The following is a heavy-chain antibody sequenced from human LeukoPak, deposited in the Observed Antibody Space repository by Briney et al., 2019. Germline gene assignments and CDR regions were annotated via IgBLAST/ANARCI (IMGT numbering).Heavy chain of an antibody. J-gene: IGHJ4*02. CDR1: GGSISSYH. Sequence: SETLSLTCTVSGGSISSYHWSWIRQPPGKGLEWIGYIYYSGSTNYNPSLKSRVTISVDTSKNQFSLKLSSVTAADTAVYYCARVPRGAAPSGYFDYWGQGTLVTVSS. CDR2: IYYSGST. CDR3: ARVPRGAAPSGYFDY. V-gene: IGHV4-59*01. D-gene: IGHD3-3*01.